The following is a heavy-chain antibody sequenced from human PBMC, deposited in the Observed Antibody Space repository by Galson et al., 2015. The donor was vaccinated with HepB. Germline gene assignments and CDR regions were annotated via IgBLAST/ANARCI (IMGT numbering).Heavy chain of an antibody. CDR1: GFTFSNYG. CDR2: ISSSGGNI. CDR3: AKYGDCSGPVDDAFDL. J-gene: IGHJ3*01. Sequence: SLRLSCAASGFTFSNYGISWVRQAPGKGMEWVSRISSSGGNINYADSVKGRFTVSRDSAKNTAYLQMNSLRGEDTAVYYCAKYGDCSGPVDDAFDLWGRGRKVTVSA. D-gene: IGHD3-10*02. V-gene: IGHV3-23*01.